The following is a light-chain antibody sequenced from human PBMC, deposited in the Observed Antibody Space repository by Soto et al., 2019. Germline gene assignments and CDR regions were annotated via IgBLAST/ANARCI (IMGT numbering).Light chain of an antibody. J-gene: IGKJ4*01. CDR3: QQSHSTPLT. Sequence: DIKLTQSPSSLSASVGDRVTITCRASLRINKYLNWYQQKPGKAPKLLIYGASTLQSGVPSRFSGSGSGTDFTLTITNLQPEDSATYFCQQSHSTPLTFGGGTKLEI. CDR1: LRINKY. CDR2: GAS. V-gene: IGKV1-39*01.